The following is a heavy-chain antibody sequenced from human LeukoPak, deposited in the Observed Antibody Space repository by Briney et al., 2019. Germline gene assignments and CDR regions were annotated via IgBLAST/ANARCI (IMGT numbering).Heavy chain of an antibody. Sequence: PLETLSLTCAVYGGSFSGYYWSWIRQPPGKGLEWIGEINHSGSTNYNPSLKSRVTISVDTSKNQFSLKLSSVTAADTAVYYCASLIAARPGRLTNYYYYYMDVWGKGTTVTVSS. CDR2: INHSGST. CDR1: GGSFSGYY. CDR3: ASLIAARPGRLTNYYYYYMDV. V-gene: IGHV4-34*01. J-gene: IGHJ6*03. D-gene: IGHD6-6*01.